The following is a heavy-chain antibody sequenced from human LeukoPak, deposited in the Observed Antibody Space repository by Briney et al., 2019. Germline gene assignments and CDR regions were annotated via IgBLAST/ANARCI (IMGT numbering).Heavy chain of an antibody. J-gene: IGHJ4*02. CDR2: ISCYNGDT. D-gene: IGHD3-22*01. Sequence: ASVKVSCKASGYTFTGYYMHWVRQAPGQGLEWMGWISCYNGDTIYAQNVQGRVTMTTDASTKTAYIELRSLRSDDTAMYYCARDPSNSSGYHAHFDSWGQGTLVTVSS. CDR3: ARDPSNSSGYHAHFDS. V-gene: IGHV1-18*04. CDR1: GYTFTGYY.